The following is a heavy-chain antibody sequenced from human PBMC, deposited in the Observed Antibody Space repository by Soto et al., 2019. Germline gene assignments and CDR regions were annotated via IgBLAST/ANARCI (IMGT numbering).Heavy chain of an antibody. CDR2: IIPILGIA. V-gene: IGHV1-69*04. J-gene: IGHJ6*02. CDR3: ARDEMSYYGMDV. CDR1: GGTFSSYT. Sequence: ASVKVSCKASGGTFSSYTISWVRQAPGQGLEWMGRIIPILGIANYAQKFQGRVTITADKSTSTAYMELSSLRSEDTAVYYCARDEMSYYGMDVWGQGTTVTVSS.